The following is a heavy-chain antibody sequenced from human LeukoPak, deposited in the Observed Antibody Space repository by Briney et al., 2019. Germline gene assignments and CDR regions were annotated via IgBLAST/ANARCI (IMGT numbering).Heavy chain of an antibody. V-gene: IGHV4-4*07. J-gene: IGHJ4*02. CDR1: GGSISSYY. CDR2: IYSSGSA. CDR3: ARNYYDTNGYYSGFDY. Sequence: SETLSLTCIVSGGSISSYYWSWIRQPAGKGLECIGRIYSSGSANYNPSLKSQVSMSVDTSKNQFSLKLSSVTAADTAMYYCARNYYDTNGYYSGFDYWGQGTLVTISS. D-gene: IGHD3-22*01.